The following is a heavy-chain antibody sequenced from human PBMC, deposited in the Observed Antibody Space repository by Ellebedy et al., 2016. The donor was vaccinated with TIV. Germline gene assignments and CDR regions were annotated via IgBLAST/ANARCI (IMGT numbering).Heavy chain of an antibody. D-gene: IGHD2-2*01. Sequence: GESLKISXAASGFTFSMFTMNWVRQAPGKGLEWVSSISDSGSYIYYADSVKGRFTISRDNAQNSLYLQMNSLRAEDTAVYYCARADTGYCSSTSCFLDLDYWGQGTLVTVSS. CDR3: ARADTGYCSSTSCFLDLDY. V-gene: IGHV3-21*01. CDR1: GFTFSMFT. CDR2: ISDSGSYI. J-gene: IGHJ4*02.